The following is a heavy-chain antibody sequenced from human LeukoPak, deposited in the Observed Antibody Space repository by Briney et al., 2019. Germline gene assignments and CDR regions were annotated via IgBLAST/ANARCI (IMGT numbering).Heavy chain of an antibody. Sequence: GGSLRLSCAASGFTFSNYMMNWVRQAPGKGLGWVSSISSSGSDIYYADSVTGPLTISRANAKNSPYLQMNSMRAEDTAEYYCASGVVVTAIRDAFDIWGQETMVTVSS. CDR1: GFTFSNYM. CDR2: ISSSGSDI. D-gene: IGHD2-21*02. V-gene: IGHV3-21*01. J-gene: IGHJ3*02. CDR3: ASGVVVTAIRDAFDI.